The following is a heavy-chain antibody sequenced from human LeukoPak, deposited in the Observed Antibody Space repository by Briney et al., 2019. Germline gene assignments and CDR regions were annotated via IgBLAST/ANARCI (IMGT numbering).Heavy chain of an antibody. J-gene: IGHJ4*02. Sequence: PGGSLRLSCAASGFTFSNYWMHWVRHAPGKGLVWVSRINSDGSSTSYADSVKGRFTISRDNAKNTLYLQMNSLRVEDTAVYYCARDRREAYNFNYWGQGTPVTVSS. CDR3: ARDRREAYNFNY. V-gene: IGHV3-74*01. CDR1: GFTFSNYW. D-gene: IGHD5-24*01. CDR2: INSDGSST.